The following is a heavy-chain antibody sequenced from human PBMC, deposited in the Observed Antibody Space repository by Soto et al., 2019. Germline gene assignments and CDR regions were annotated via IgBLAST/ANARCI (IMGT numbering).Heavy chain of an antibody. V-gene: IGHV4-61*01. J-gene: IGHJ4*02. D-gene: IGHD3-3*01. CDR3: ARAYYDSWSGYFDY. CDR1: GGSVSSDNYY. CDR2: IYHSGST. Sequence: QVHLQESGPGLVKPSETLSLTCTVSGGSVSSDNYYWTWIRQPPGKGLEWIGHIYHSGSTNYNPSIKSRVTISVDTSKNRFSLKVTSVTAADTAIYYCARAYYDSWSGYFDYWGQGTLVTVSS.